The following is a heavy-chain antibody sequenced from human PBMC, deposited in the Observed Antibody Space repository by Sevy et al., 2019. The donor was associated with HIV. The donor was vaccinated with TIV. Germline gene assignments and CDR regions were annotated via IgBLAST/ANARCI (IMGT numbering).Heavy chain of an antibody. CDR3: ARIPEPVIAVAGHFNNWFDP. D-gene: IGHD6-13*01. Sequence: ASVKVSCKASGGTFSSYAISWVRQAPGQGLEWMGGIIPIFGTANYAQKFHGRVTITADESTSTAYMELSSLRSEDTAVYYCARIPEPVIAVAGHFNNWFDPWGQGTLVTVSS. CDR2: IIPIFGTA. V-gene: IGHV1-69*13. J-gene: IGHJ5*02. CDR1: GGTFSSYA.